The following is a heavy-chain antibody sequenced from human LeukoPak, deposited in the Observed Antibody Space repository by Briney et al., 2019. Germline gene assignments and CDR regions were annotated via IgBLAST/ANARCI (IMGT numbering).Heavy chain of an antibody. D-gene: IGHD1-26*01. CDR1: GYSISSGYY. CDR3: ARGATRTANFDY. CDR2: MYHSGST. Sequence: SETLSLTCTVSGYSISSGYYWGWIRQPPGKGLEWIGSMYHSGSTYYNPSLKSRVTISVDTSKNQFSLKLSSVTAADTAVYYCARGATRTANFDYWGQGTLVTVSS. V-gene: IGHV4-38-2*02. J-gene: IGHJ4*02.